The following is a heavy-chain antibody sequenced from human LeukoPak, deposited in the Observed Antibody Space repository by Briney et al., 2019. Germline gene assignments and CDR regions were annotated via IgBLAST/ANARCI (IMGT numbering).Heavy chain of an antibody. CDR2: IYYSGST. J-gene: IGHJ4*02. Sequence: SETLSLTCTVSGGSISSYYWSWIRQPPGKGLEWIGYIYYSGSTNYNPSLKSRVTISVDTSKNQFSLKLSSVTAADTAVYYCARLVRSQYYDFWSGYLYFDYWGQGTLVTVSS. CDR3: ARLVRSQYYDFWSGYLYFDY. D-gene: IGHD3-3*01. CDR1: GGSISSYY. V-gene: IGHV4-59*08.